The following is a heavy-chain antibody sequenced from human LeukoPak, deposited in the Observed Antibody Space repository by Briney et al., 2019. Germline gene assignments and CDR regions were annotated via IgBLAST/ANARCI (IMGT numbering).Heavy chain of an antibody. V-gene: IGHV3-48*03. CDR2: ISSSGSTI. D-gene: IGHD6-13*01. CDR3: ARERGSWAFDY. Sequence: GGSPRLSCAASGFTFSRYAMNWVRQAPGKGLEWVLYISSSGSTIYYADSVKGRFTISRDNAKNSLYLQMNSLRAEDTAVYYCARERGSWAFDYWGQGTLVTVSS. J-gene: IGHJ4*02. CDR1: GFTFSRYA.